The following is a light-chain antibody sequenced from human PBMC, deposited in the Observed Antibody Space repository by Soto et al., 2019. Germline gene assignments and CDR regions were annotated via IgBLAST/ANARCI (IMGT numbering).Light chain of an antibody. CDR3: QQYDSFSMT. J-gene: IGKJ4*01. Sequence: DIQMTQSPSTLSASVGVRVTITCRASQNINRWLAWYQQKPGKVPKVLIYDASNLETGVPSTFSGSGSGTEFTLTISSLQPDDFATYYCQQYDSFSMTFGGGTKVDIK. CDR2: DAS. CDR1: QNINRW. V-gene: IGKV1-5*01.